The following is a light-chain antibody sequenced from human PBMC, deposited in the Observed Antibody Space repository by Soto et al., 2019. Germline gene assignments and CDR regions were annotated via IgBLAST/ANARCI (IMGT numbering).Light chain of an antibody. CDR1: SGHNSYA. CDR3: QTWSTDIRV. CDR2: LNSDGSH. V-gene: IGLV4-69*01. J-gene: IGLJ3*02. Sequence: QAVVTQPPSASASLGPSVKLTCTLSSGHNSYAIAWHQQQPEKGPRYLMKLNSDGSHSKGDGIPDRFSGSSSGAERYLTISSLQSEDEADYYCQTWSTDIRVFGGGTQLTVL.